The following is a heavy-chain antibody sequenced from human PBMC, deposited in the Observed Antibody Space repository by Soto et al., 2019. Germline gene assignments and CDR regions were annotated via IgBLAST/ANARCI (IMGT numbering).Heavy chain of an antibody. V-gene: IGHV3-11*05. D-gene: IGHD5-12*01. CDR2: ISSSSSYT. J-gene: IGHJ4*02. CDR1: GFTFSDYY. Sequence: QVQLVESGGGLVKPGGSLRLSCVASGFTFSDYYMSWIGQAPGKGLEWVSYISSSSSYTTYADSVKGRFTISRDNAKNSLYRQMNSLSAEDTAVYYCAIDHHRYSGYDYVDYWCQETLVTVSS. CDR3: AIDHHRYSGYDYVDY.